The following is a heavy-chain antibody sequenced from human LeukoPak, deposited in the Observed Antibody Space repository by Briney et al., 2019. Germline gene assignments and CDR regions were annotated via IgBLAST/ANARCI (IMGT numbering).Heavy chain of an antibody. D-gene: IGHD3-3*01. V-gene: IGHV3-7*01. CDR3: ARDGLGVVIGESDY. CDR2: IKQDGSEK. J-gene: IGHJ4*02. Sequence: SGGSLRLSCAASGFTFSSYWMSWVRQAPGKGLEWVANIKQDGSEKYYVDSVKGRFTISRDNAKNSLYLQMNSLRAEVTAVYYCARDGLGVVIGESDYWGQGTLVTVSS. CDR1: GFTFSSYW.